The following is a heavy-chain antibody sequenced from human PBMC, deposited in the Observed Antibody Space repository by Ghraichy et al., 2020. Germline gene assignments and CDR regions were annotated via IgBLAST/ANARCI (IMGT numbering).Heavy chain of an antibody. CDR3: ARGRRDSSGYYYPVDY. Sequence: GGSLRLSCAASGFTFSSYAMSWVRQAPGKGLEWVSAISGGGGSAYYADSVKGRFTISRDNSKNTVYLQMNSLRAEDTAVYYCARGRRDSSGYYYPVDYWGQGTLVTVSS. D-gene: IGHD3-22*01. CDR1: GFTFSSYA. CDR2: ISGGGGSA. V-gene: IGHV3-23*01. J-gene: IGHJ4*02.